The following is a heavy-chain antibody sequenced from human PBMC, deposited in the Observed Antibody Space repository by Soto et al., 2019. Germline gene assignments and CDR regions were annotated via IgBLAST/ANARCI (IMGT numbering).Heavy chain of an antibody. D-gene: IGHD2-15*01. J-gene: IGHJ6*04. CDR1: GFTGGSKY. Sequence: GGSLRVSWGASGFTGGSKYRSWVRQTPGKGLEWVSLIQSGGPTYYADSVKGRFTISRDTSENTLHLQMDSLRAEDTAVYYCARDDVLCDGGRCYGVPLDVWGKRTTVTVSS. V-gene: IGHV3-66*01. CDR3: ARDDVLCDGGRCYGVPLDV. CDR2: IQSGGPT.